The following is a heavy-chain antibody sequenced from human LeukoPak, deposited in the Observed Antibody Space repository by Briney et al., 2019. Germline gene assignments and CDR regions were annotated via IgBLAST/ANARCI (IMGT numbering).Heavy chain of an antibody. Sequence: GGSLRLSCAASGFTFSSYAMSWVRQAPGKGLEGVSAISGSGGSTYYADSVKGRFTISRDNSKNTLYLQMNSLRAEDTAVYYCAKKKGGGGWYFGAFDIWGQGTMVTVSS. V-gene: IGHV3-23*01. D-gene: IGHD6-19*01. CDR3: AKKKGGGGWYFGAFDI. CDR2: ISGSGGST. CDR1: GFTFSSYA. J-gene: IGHJ3*02.